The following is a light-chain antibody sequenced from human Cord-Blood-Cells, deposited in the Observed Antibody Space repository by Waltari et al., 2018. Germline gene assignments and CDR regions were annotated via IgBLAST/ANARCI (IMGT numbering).Light chain of an antibody. CDR3: QQSYSTPLT. V-gene: IGKV1-39*01. CDR2: AAS. Sequence: DIQMTQSPSSLSASVGDRVTITCRASRSISSYLNWYQQKPRKAPKLLIYAASSLQSGVPSRFSGSGSGTDFTLTISSLQPEDFATYYCQQSYSTPLTFGGGTKVEIK. J-gene: IGKJ4*01. CDR1: RSISSY.